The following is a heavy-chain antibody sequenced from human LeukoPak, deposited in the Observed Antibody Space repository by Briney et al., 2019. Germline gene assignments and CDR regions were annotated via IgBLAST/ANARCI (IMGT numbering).Heavy chain of an antibody. CDR2: FDPEDGET. CDR1: GYTLTELS. CDR3: ATARPAATRDDAFDI. J-gene: IGHJ3*02. D-gene: IGHD2-2*01. V-gene: IGHV1-24*01. Sequence: ASVKVSCKVSGYTLTELSMHWVRQAPGKGLEWMGGFDPEDGETIYAQKFQGRVTMTEDTSTDTAYMELSSLRSEDTAVYYCATARPAATRDDAFDIWGQGTMATVSS.